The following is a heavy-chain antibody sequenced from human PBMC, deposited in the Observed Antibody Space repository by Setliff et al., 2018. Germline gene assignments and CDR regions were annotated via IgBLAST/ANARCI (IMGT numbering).Heavy chain of an antibody. V-gene: IGHV1-24*01. CDR1: GYTLTELS. D-gene: IGHD1-26*01. CDR2: FDPEDGET. CDR3: ATRGDSGSYYAAEYFQH. Sequence: ASVKVSCKVSGYTLTELSMHWVRQAPGKGLEWMGGFDPEDGETIYAQKLQGRVTMTEDTSTDTAYMELSSLRSEGTAVYYCATRGDSGSYYAAEYFQHWGEGTLVTVSS. J-gene: IGHJ1*01.